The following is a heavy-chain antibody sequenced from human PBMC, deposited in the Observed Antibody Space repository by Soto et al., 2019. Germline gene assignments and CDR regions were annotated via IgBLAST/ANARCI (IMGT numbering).Heavy chain of an antibody. CDR1: GYTFAKNG. CDR3: VSDGSGCSGDSCYCYFDY. Sequence: ASVKVSCKASGYTFAKNGISWVRQAPGQGLEWMGWISPYNGNTNYEQRFLGRVTMSTDTSTNTAYMELRSLGSDDTAVYCCVSDGSGCSGDSCYCYFDYWGQGTLVTVSS. J-gene: IGHJ4*02. D-gene: IGHD2-15*01. V-gene: IGHV1-18*01. CDR2: ISPYNGNT.